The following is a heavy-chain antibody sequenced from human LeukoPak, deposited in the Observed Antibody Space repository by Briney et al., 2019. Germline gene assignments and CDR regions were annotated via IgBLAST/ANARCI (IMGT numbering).Heavy chain of an antibody. D-gene: IGHD3-10*01. Sequence: GGSLRLSCATSGFTFSSYGMTWVRQAPGKGLEWVSSISASGDDTYYADSVKGRFTFSRDNSKNTLYLQMNSLRAEDTAAYYCARGGYYGSGTYYSPTSPHWGQGTLVTVSS. J-gene: IGHJ4*02. CDR3: ARGGYYGSGTYYSPTSPH. V-gene: IGHV3-23*01. CDR2: ISASGDDT. CDR1: GFTFSSYG.